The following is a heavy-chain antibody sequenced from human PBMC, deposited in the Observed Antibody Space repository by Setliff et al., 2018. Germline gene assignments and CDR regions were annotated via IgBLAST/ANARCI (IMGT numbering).Heavy chain of an antibody. Sequence: SETLSLTCAVSGYSISSSYYWTWIRQPAGKGLEWIGHFHTGGSTNYNRSLKSRVTISVDTSKNQFSLKLSSETAADTAVYYCAYSSDYDFWSGYPPALDYWGQGTLVTVSS. CDR2: FHTGGST. J-gene: IGHJ4*02. D-gene: IGHD3-3*01. CDR3: AYSSDYDFWSGYPPALDY. V-gene: IGHV4-61*09. CDR1: GYSISSSYY.